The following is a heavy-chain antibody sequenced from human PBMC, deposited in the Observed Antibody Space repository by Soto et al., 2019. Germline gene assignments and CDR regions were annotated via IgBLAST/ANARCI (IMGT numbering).Heavy chain of an antibody. D-gene: IGHD5-12*01. CDR1: GASITQYY. J-gene: IGHJ5*02. CDR2: VSSTGST. V-gene: IGHV4-59*01. Sequence: SETLSLTCTVSGASITQYYWNWIRQSPGKGLEWIVSVSSTGSTVFNPSLTSRVTVSLDTSKNQFSLTLNSVTAADTAVYYCARAGVATIYPGNNWFDPCGQGTLVLVSA. CDR3: ARAGVATIYPGNNWFDP.